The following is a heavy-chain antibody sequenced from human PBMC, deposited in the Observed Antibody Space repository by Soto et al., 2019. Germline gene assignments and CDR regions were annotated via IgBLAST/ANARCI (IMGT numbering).Heavy chain of an antibody. Sequence: QVQLVESGGGVVQPGRSLRLSCAASGFTFSSYAMHWVRQAPGKGLEWVAVISYDGSNKYYADSVKGRFTISRDNSKNTLYLQMNSLRAEDTAVYYCASRVYSSGWSLQHRYYFDYWGQGTLVTVSS. CDR2: ISYDGSNK. J-gene: IGHJ4*02. CDR3: ASRVYSSGWSLQHRYYFDY. V-gene: IGHV3-30-3*01. CDR1: GFTFSSYA. D-gene: IGHD6-19*01.